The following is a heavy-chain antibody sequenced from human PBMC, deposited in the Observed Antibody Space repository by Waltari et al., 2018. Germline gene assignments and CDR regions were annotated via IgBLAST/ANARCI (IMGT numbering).Heavy chain of an antibody. V-gene: IGHV3-23*01. CDR3: ASDDEEHWPFDLDY. CDR1: GFTSSNFP. CDR2: ISGRGEIT. Sequence: EVQLLESGGGLVQPGGSLRLSCAASGFTSSNFPMSLARQAPGKGVEVGAGISGRGEITRYADSVKGRFTISRDNSRNTLFLQMNSLRAEDTAVYHCASDDEEHWPFDLDYWGQGIPVTVSS. D-gene: IGHD3-9*01. J-gene: IGHJ4*02.